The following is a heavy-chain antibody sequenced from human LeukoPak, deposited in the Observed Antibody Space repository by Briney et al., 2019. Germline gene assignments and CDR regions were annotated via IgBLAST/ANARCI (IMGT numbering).Heavy chain of an antibody. Sequence: SETLSLTCTVSGGSISSSSYYWGWIRQPPGKGLEWIGSIYFGGSTYYNPSLKSRVTISVDTSKNQFSLKLSSVTAADTAVYYCARRERYYYYMDVWGKGTTVTVSS. V-gene: IGHV4-39*01. D-gene: IGHD1-26*01. J-gene: IGHJ6*03. CDR2: IYFGGST. CDR1: GGSISSSSYY. CDR3: ARRERYYYYMDV.